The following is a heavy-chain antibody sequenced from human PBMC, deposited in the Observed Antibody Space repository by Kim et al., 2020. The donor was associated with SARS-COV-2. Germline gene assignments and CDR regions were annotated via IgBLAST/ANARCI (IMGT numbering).Heavy chain of an antibody. CDR1: GFSFSSYA. D-gene: IGHD6-19*01. J-gene: IGHJ5*01. Sequence: GGSLRLSCATSGFSFSSYAMSWVRQAPGKGLEWVSSIGGSGGSTYYAKSVKGRFNISRDNSKNPLYMQMSRLRAEDTAIYYCAKDMWRVPSFNWCYPWGQGSLVTVSS. V-gene: IGHV3-23*01. CDR2: IGGSGGST. CDR3: AKDMWRVPSFNWCYP.